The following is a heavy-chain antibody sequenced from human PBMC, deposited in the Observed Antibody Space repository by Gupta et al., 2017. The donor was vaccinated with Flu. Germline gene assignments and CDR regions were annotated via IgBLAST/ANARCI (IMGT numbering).Heavy chain of an antibody. V-gene: IGHV3-7*01. J-gene: IGHJ4*02. CDR2: IAADASVK. Sequence: EEQLVESGGGLVQPGGSLRLSCAVSGFTFRSYWMDWVRQAPGKGLEWVANIAADASVKNYADSVQGRFTISRDDAKNSLYLQMNNLRAEDTAVYYCVRNRGWQQFDYWGQGALVTVSS. D-gene: IGHD5-12*01. CDR1: GFTFRSYW. CDR3: VRNRGWQQFDY.